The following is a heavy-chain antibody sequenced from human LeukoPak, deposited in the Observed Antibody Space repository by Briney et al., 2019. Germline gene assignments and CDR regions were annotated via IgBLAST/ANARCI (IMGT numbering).Heavy chain of an antibody. D-gene: IGHD3-3*01. J-gene: IGHJ6*03. Sequence: ASVKVSCKASGGTFSSYAISWVRQAPGQGLEWMGGIIPIFGTANYAQKFQGRVTITTDESTSTAYMELSSLRSEDTAVYYCATRQRFLEWLLYGTKDYYYYYMDVWGKGTTVTVSS. V-gene: IGHV1-69*05. CDR1: GGTFSSYA. CDR3: ATRQRFLEWLLYGTKDYYYYYMDV. CDR2: IIPIFGTA.